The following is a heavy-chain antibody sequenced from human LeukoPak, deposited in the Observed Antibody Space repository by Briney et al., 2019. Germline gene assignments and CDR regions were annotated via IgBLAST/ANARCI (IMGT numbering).Heavy chain of an antibody. CDR3: AREPRLGYCSGGNCGGS. D-gene: IGHD2-15*01. CDR2: IKLDESEK. J-gene: IGHJ5*02. V-gene: IGHV3-7*01. Sequence: PGGSLRLSCAASGFTFSSYWMSWVRQAPGKGLEWVANIKLDESEKYYVDSVKGRFTISRDNAKNSLYLQMNSLRAEDTAVYYCAREPRLGYCSGGNCGGSWGQGTLVTVSS. CDR1: GFTFSSYW.